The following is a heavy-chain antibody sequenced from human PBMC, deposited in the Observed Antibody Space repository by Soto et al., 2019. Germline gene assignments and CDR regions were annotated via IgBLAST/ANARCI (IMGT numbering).Heavy chain of an antibody. Sequence: ANGLEWFSAITGGGGDTYYADSVKGRFIISRDDSNNMLYLQMNSLRAEDTAFFFQAEDCIRGLCTVSAFLLNRSPDL. V-gene: IGHV3-23*01. CDR2: ITGGGGDT. CDR3: AEDCIRGLCTVSAFLLNRSPDL. D-gene: IGHD2-21*02. J-gene: IGHJ2*01.